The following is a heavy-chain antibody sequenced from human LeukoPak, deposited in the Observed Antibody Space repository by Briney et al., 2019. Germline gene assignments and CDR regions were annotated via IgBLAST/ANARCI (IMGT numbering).Heavy chain of an antibody. CDR3: ARLTTWAAFDY. CDR2: INPNSGGT. V-gene: IGHV1-2*02. J-gene: IGHJ4*02. D-gene: IGHD1-1*01. Sequence: ASVKVSCKASGYTFTGYYMHWVRQAPGQGLEWLGWINPNSGGTNYAQKFRGRVTMTRDTSISTAYMELSRLRSDDTAVYYCARLTTWAAFDYWGQGTLVTVSS. CDR1: GYTFTGYY.